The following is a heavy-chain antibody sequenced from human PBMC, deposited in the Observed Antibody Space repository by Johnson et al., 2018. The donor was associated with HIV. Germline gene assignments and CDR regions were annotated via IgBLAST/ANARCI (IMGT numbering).Heavy chain of an antibody. J-gene: IGHJ3*02. CDR2: IYSGGST. CDR1: GFTVSSNY. Sequence: VQLVESGGGLVQPGGSLRLSCAASGFTVSSNYMSWVRQAPGKGLEWVSVIYSGGSTYYADSVKGRFTISRENAKNSLYLQMNSLRAGDTAVYYCARASGYYLSEAFDIWGQGTMVTVSS. V-gene: IGHV3-66*01. D-gene: IGHD3-22*01. CDR3: ARASGYYLSEAFDI.